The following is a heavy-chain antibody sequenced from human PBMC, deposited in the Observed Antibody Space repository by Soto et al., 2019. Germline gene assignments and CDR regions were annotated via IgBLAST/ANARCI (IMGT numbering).Heavy chain of an antibody. Sequence: GGSLRLSCAASGFTFSSYSMNWVRRAPGKGLEWVSYISSSSSTINYADSVKGRFTISRDNAKNSLYLQMNSLRAEDTAVYYCARVSPPPDYWGQGTLVTVSS. J-gene: IGHJ4*02. CDR1: GFTFSSYS. CDR2: ISSSSSTI. V-gene: IGHV3-48*04. CDR3: ARVSPPPDY.